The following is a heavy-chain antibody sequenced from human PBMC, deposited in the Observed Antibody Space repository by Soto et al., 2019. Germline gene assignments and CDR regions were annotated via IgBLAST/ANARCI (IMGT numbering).Heavy chain of an antibody. Sequence: VQLVESGGGLVQPGGSVRLSCIASGFSLRSLSMNWVRQAPGRGLEWLSYISTSSRTIYYADSVRGRFTISRDNAKNSLYLQMDSLRDDDTAVYYCAGESSTWSFFDYWGQGTLVTVSS. CDR1: GFSLRSLS. D-gene: IGHD6-13*01. J-gene: IGHJ4*02. CDR2: ISTSSRTI. CDR3: AGESSTWSFFDY. V-gene: IGHV3-48*02.